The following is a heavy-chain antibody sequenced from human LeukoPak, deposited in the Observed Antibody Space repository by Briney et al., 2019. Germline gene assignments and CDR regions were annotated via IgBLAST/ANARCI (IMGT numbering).Heavy chain of an antibody. J-gene: IGHJ4*02. CDR3: ATIFPDCSGGSCYDY. CDR1: GYTLTELS. Sequence: ASVKVSCKVSGYTLTELSMHWVRQAPGKGLEWMGGFDPEDGETIYAQKFQGRVTMTEDTSTDTAYMELSSLRSEDTAVYYCATIFPDCSGGSCYDYWGQGTLVTVSS. CDR2: FDPEDGET. V-gene: IGHV1-24*01. D-gene: IGHD2-15*01.